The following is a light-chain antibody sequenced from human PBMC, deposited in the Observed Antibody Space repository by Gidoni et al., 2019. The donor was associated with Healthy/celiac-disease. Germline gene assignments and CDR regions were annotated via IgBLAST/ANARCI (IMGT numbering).Light chain of an antibody. CDR1: QSVLYSSNNKNY. CDR2: WAS. V-gene: IGKV4-1*01. J-gene: IGKJ2*01. Sequence: IVMTQSPDSLAVSLGERATINCKSSQSVLYSSNNKNYLAWYKQKPGQPPKLLIYWASTRESGVPDRCSGSGSGTDFTLTISSLQAEDVAVYYCQQYYSTPLTFGQGTKLEIK. CDR3: QQYYSTPLT.